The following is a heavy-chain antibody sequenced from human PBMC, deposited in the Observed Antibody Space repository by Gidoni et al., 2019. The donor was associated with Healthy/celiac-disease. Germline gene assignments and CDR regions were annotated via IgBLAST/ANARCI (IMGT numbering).Heavy chain of an antibody. V-gene: IGHV3-23*01. D-gene: IGHD3-22*01. J-gene: IGHJ4*02. CDR3: VGGAYDSSGYYYGFDY. CDR2: ISGSGGST. Sequence: EVQRLESGGGLVQPGGSLRLSCAASGYTFSSDAMSWVRQAPGKGLEWVSAISGSGGSTYYADSVKGRFTISRDNSKHTLYLQMNSLRAEDTAVYYCVGGAYDSSGYYYGFDYWGQGTLVTVSS. CDR1: GYTFSSDA.